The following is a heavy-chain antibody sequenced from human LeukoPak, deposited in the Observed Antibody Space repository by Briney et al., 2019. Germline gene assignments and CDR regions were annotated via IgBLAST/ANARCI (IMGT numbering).Heavy chain of an antibody. J-gene: IGHJ4*02. CDR3: ARAGGYSYGYNY. D-gene: IGHD5-18*01. V-gene: IGHV3-21*01. Sequence: GGSLRLSCAASGFTFSSYSMNWIRQAPGKGLEWVSSISSSTSYIYYADSVKGRFTISKDNAKNSLYLQMNSLRAEDTAVYYCARAGGYSYGYNYWGQGTLVTVSS. CDR1: GFTFSSYS. CDR2: ISSSTSYI.